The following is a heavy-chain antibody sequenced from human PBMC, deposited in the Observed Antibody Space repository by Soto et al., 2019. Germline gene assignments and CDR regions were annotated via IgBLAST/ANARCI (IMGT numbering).Heavy chain of an antibody. CDR2: VYYSGTT. Sequence: SETLSLTCSVSGGSVSDKTYYWSWIRQPPGKRLEWIGYVYYSGTTNYNPSLKSRVTISVDLSKKRFSLRLSSVTTAATALYYCARTTAVPNTLRSRYFFDYWGQGTLVTVSS. V-gene: IGHV4-61*01. J-gene: IGHJ4*02. CDR3: ARTTAVPNTLRSRYFFDY. CDR1: GGSVSDKTYY. D-gene: IGHD4-17*01.